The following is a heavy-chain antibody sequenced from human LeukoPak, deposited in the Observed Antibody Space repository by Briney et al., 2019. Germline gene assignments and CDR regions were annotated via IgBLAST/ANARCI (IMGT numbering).Heavy chain of an antibody. CDR1: GYTFTGYY. J-gene: IGHJ4*02. Sequence: ASVKVSCKAPGYTFTGYYMHWVRQAPGQGLEWMGWINPNSGGTNYAQKFQGRVTMTRDTSISTAYMELNRLRSDDTAVYYCASGERTVTTLAIDYWGQGTLVTVSS. V-gene: IGHV1-2*02. CDR3: ASGERTVTTLAIDY. CDR2: INPNSGGT. D-gene: IGHD4-17*01.